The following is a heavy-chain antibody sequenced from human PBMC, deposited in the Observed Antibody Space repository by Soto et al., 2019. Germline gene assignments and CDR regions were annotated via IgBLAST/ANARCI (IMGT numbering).Heavy chain of an antibody. CDR3: ARARGARYFDY. V-gene: IGHV4-30-4*01. J-gene: IGHJ4*02. CDR1: GGSISSGDYY. CDR2: IYYSGST. D-gene: IGHD2-15*01. Sequence: QVQLQESGPGLVKPSQTLSLTCTVSGGSISSGDYYWSWIRQPPGKGLEGIVYIYYSGSTYYNPSLKSRVTISVDTSKNQFSRKLSSVTAADTAVYYCARARGARYFDYWGQGTLVTVSS.